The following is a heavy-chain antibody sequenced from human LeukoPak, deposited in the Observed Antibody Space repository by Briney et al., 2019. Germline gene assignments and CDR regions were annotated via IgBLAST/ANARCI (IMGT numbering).Heavy chain of an antibody. CDR1: GYTFTNYG. CDR3: ARVECSSTSCYNVWFDP. Sequence: GASVKVSCKASGYTFTNYGISWVRQAPGQWPEWMGWISPYNGNTNYAQKLQGRVTMTTDTSTYTAYMELRSLRSDDTAVYYCARVECSSTSCYNVWFDPWGQGTLVSVSS. V-gene: IGHV1-18*01. D-gene: IGHD2-2*02. CDR2: ISPYNGNT. J-gene: IGHJ5*02.